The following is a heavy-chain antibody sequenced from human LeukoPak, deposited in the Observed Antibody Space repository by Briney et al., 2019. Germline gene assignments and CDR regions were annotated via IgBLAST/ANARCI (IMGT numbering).Heavy chain of an antibody. Sequence: SETLSLTCTVSGGFINSYYWSWIRQPAGKGLEWIGRVYTSGITNYNPSLKSRITMSVDTSKNQFSLKLTSLTAADTAVYYCARHNGFDRGYYYYMDVWGKGTTVTASS. CDR2: VYTSGIT. CDR3: ARHNGFDRGYYYYMDV. CDR1: GGFINSYY. D-gene: IGHD3-9*01. V-gene: IGHV4-4*07. J-gene: IGHJ6*03.